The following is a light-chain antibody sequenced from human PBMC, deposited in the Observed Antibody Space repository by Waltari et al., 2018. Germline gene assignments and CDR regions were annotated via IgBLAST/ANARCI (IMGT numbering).Light chain of an antibody. CDR3: QQTYSTPRT. J-gene: IGKJ1*01. V-gene: IGKV1-39*01. CDR1: QTISSF. Sequence: DIQMTQSPSSLSASVGDRVSITCRTSQTISSFLNWSKQKPGKAPNLRVDAAASLQSGVPSRFSGSGSGTDFTLTISSLQSEDFATYYCQQTYSTPRTFGQGTKVEVK. CDR2: AAA.